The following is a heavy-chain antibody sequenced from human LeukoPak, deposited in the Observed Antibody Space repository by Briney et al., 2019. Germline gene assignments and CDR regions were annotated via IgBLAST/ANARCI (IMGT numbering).Heavy chain of an antibody. J-gene: IGHJ4*02. V-gene: IGHV3-23*01. D-gene: IGHD3-9*01. CDR3: ARLKIDGTHFDY. Sequence: GGSLRLSCAASGFTFSSYAMSWVRQVPGKGLEWASVISGSGDNTYYADSVKGRFTISRDNSKNMLYLQMNSLRAEDAAVYYCARLKIDGTHFDYWGQGTLVTVSS. CDR2: ISGSGDNT. CDR1: GFTFSSYA.